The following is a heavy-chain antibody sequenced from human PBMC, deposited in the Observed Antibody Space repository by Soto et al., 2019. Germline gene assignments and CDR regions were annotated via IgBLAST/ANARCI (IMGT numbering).Heavy chain of an antibody. Sequence: LRLSCAASGFTFSSYSMNWVRQAPGKGLEWVSCISSSSSTIYYADSVKGRFTISRDNAKNSLYLQMNSLRDEDTAVYYCARDAPAYYYGSGSYPLDYWGQGTLVTVSS. J-gene: IGHJ4*02. D-gene: IGHD3-10*01. CDR2: ISSSSSTI. V-gene: IGHV3-48*02. CDR1: GFTFSSYS. CDR3: ARDAPAYYYGSGSYPLDY.